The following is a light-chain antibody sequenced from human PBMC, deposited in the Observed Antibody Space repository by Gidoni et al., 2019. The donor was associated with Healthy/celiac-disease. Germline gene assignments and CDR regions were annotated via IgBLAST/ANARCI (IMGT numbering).Light chain of an antibody. J-gene: IGLJ3*02. Sequence: QSALTQPASVSGSPGQSITISCTGTSSDVGGYNYVSWYQQHPGKAPNLMIYEVSNRPSGVSNRFSGSKSGNTATLTISGLQAEDEADYYCSSYTSSSLWVFGGGTKLTVL. V-gene: IGLV2-14*01. CDR1: SSDVGGYNY. CDR3: SSYTSSSLWV. CDR2: EVS.